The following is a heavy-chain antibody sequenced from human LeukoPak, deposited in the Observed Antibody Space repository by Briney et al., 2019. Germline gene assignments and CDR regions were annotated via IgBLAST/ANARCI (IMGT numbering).Heavy chain of an antibody. V-gene: IGHV1-69*13. CDR1: GYTFTSYA. CDR2: IIPIFGTA. CDR3: ATYSGAHHKTFDD. J-gene: IGHJ4*02. D-gene: IGHD1-26*01. Sequence: SVKVSCKASGYTFTSYAISWVRQAPGQGLEWMGGIIPIFGTANYAQKFQGRVTITADESTSTAYMELSSLRAEDTAVYYCATYSGAHHKTFDDWGQGTLVTVSS.